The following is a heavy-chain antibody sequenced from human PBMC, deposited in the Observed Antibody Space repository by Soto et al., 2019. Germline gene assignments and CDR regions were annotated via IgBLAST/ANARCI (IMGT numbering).Heavy chain of an antibody. Sequence: ASVKVSCKASGYTFTSYDINWVRQATGQGLEWMGWMNPNSDNIGYAQKFQGRVTMTRNTSISTAYMELSSLRSEDTAVYYCARGVSFVLMVYARFDPWGRGTLVTVSS. D-gene: IGHD2-8*01. CDR1: GYTFTSYD. CDR3: ARGVSFVLMVYARFDP. CDR2: MNPNSDNI. V-gene: IGHV1-8*01. J-gene: IGHJ5*02.